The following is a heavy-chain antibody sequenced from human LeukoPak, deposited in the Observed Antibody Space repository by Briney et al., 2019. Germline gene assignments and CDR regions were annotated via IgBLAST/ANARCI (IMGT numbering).Heavy chain of an antibody. D-gene: IGHD1-14*01. J-gene: IGHJ6*04. CDR3: AREPGRNYYYGMDV. Sequence: GGSLRLSCAASGFTFSSYAMHWVRQAPGKGLEWGAVISYDGSNKYYADSVKGRFTISRDNSKNTLYLQMNSLRAEDTAVYYCAREPGRNYYYGMDVWGKGTTVTVSS. V-gene: IGHV3-30*04. CDR1: GFTFSSYA. CDR2: ISYDGSNK.